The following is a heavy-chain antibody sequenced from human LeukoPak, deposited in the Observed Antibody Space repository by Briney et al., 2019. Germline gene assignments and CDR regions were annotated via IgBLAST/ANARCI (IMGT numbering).Heavy chain of an antibody. D-gene: IGHD6-13*01. CDR3: AKGGYSSSSPFDY. V-gene: IGHV3-23*01. CDR1: GFTFDNYA. CDR2: ISSSGSST. Sequence: PGGSLRLSCAASGFTFDNYAMNWVRQAPGKGLEWVSGISSSGSSTYYADSVKGRLTISRDNSKNTLYLQMNSLRADDTAVYYCAKGGYSSSSPFDYWGQGTLVTVSS. J-gene: IGHJ4*02.